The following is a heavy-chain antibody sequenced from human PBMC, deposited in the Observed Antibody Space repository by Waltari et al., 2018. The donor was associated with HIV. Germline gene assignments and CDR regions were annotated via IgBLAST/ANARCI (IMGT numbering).Heavy chain of an antibody. D-gene: IGHD3-10*01. J-gene: IGHJ4*02. CDR1: GFTFSSYA. V-gene: IGHV3-23*01. Sequence: LLESGGNLVQPGGSLTLSCAASGFTFSSYAMTWVRHAPGKGLEWVSGISCSGGNTLFADSVKGRFTISRDASTVYLSMNRLTAEDTAVYYCAKVGLSGRWLLRRPFYFDYWGQGILVTVSS. CDR2: ISCSGGNT. CDR3: AKVGLSGRWLLRRPFYFDY.